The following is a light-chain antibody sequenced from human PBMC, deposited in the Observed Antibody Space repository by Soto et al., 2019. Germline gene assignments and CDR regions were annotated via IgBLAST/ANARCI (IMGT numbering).Light chain of an antibody. V-gene: IGKV3D-11*01. J-gene: IGKJ4*01. CDR2: DAS. CDR3: AQRANWQIT. Sequence: IVLTQSPATLSLSPGERATLSCRASQGVSYYLAWYYQKPGQAPRLLIYDASKRATGIPARFSGSGSGTDFTLTISSLEPEDFAVYYCAQRANWQITFGGGTKVEI. CDR1: QGVSYY.